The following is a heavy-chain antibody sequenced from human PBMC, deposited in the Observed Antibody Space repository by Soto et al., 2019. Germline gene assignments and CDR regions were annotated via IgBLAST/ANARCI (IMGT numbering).Heavy chain of an antibody. D-gene: IGHD1-26*01. CDR2: IYYSGST. V-gene: IGHV4-39*07. J-gene: IGHJ3*02. CDR1: GDSMSSSNYH. CDR3: ARESSGSSRGAFDI. Sequence: PSETLSLTCTVSGDSMSSSNYHWGWIRRPPGKGLEWIGSIYYSGSTNYNPSLKSRVTISVDTSKNQFSLKLSSVTAADTAVYYCARESSGSSRGAFDIWGQGTMVT.